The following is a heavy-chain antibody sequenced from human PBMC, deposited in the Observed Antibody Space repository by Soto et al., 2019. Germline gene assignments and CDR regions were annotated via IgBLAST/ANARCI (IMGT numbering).Heavy chain of an antibody. Sequence: GGSLRLSCAASGFTFSSYDMSWVRQAPGKGLEWVSAISGSGGNTHYADSVKGRFTISRDNSKNTLYLHWSSLKASDTAIYFCARHSLELSKGPLYYYPMDVWGQGTTVTVSS. CDR2: ISGSGGNT. V-gene: IGHV3-23*01. CDR3: ARHSLELSKGPLYYYPMDV. J-gene: IGHJ6*02. D-gene: IGHD1-7*01. CDR1: GFTFSSYD.